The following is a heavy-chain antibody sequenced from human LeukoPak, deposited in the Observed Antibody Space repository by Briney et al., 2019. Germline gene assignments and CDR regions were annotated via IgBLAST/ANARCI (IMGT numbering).Heavy chain of an antibody. CDR3: ARDHGGSSSAYHDY. CDR2: IYSGGST. CDR1: GFIVSSNY. J-gene: IGHJ4*02. D-gene: IGHD3-22*01. V-gene: IGHV3-53*01. Sequence: GGSLRLSCAASGFIVSSNYMSWVRQAPGKGLEWVSVIYSGGSTYYADSVKGRFTISRDNSKNTLYLQMNSLRAEDTAVYYCARDHGGSSSAYHDYWGQGTLVTVSS.